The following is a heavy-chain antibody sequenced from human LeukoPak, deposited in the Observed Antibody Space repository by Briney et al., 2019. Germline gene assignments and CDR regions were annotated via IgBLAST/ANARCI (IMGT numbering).Heavy chain of an antibody. CDR2: INPNSGGT. J-gene: IGHJ4*02. Sequence: ASVKVSCKASGYTFTGYYMHWVRQAPGQGLEWMGWINPNSGGTNYAQKFQGRVTMTRDTSISTAYMELRSLRSDDTAVYYCAREVTGYYYGSGSYQNFDYWGQGTLVTVSS. V-gene: IGHV1-2*02. CDR3: AREVTGYYYGSGSYQNFDY. CDR1: GYTFTGYY. D-gene: IGHD3-10*01.